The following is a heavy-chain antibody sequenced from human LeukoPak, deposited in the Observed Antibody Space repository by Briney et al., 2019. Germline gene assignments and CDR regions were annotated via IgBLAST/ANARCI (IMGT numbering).Heavy chain of an antibody. CDR1: GGSFSGYY. J-gene: IGHJ4*02. CDR3: ARVPTQSSGYYDSSGYPFDY. CDR2: IYYSGST. V-gene: IGHV4-59*01. Sequence: SETLSLTCAVYGGSFSGYYWSWIRQPPGKGLEWIGYIYYSGSTNYNPSLKSRVTISVDTSKNQFSLKLSSVTAADTAVYYCARVPTQSSGYYDSSGYPFDYWGQGTLVTVSS. D-gene: IGHD3-22*01.